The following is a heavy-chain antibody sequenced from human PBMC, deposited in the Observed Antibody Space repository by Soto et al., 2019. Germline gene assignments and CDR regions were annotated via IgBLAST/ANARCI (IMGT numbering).Heavy chain of an antibody. Sequence: GGSLRLSCAASGFTFSSYAMSWVRQAPGKGLEWVSLMSGDGVSTYYADSVKGRFTISRDNSKNTLYLQMNSLRAEDTAIYYCAKDISSGYYYFDYWGQGTLVTVSS. CDR1: GFTFSSYA. D-gene: IGHD3-22*01. J-gene: IGHJ4*02. CDR2: MSGDGVST. CDR3: AKDISSGYYYFDY. V-gene: IGHV3-23*01.